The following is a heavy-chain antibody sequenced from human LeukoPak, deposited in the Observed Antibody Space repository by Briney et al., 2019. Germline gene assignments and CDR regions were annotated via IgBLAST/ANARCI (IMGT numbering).Heavy chain of an antibody. V-gene: IGHV4-38-2*01. Sequence: SETLSLTCAVSGYSISSGYYWGWIRQPPGKGLEWIGSIYHIVITYYTPSLKSRVTISVHTSKTQFSLRLSSVTAADTAVYYSARQWSIPGIAAAGMDSFFDYWGQGTLVTVFS. D-gene: IGHD6-13*01. CDR2: IYHIVIT. CDR1: GYSISSGYY. CDR3: ARQWSIPGIAAAGMDSFFDY. J-gene: IGHJ4*02.